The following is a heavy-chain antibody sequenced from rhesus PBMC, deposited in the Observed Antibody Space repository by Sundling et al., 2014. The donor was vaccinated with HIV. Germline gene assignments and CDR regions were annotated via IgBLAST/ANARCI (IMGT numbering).Heavy chain of an antibody. CDR2: INSGGGST. D-gene: IGHD1-38*01. V-gene: IGHV3S42*01. CDR3: ATWGDSLDV. J-gene: IGHJ5-2*02. Sequence: EVQLVETGGGLVQPGGSLKLSCAASGFTFSSYGMSWVRQAPGKGLEWVSAINSGGGSTYYADSVKGRFTISRDNSKNTLSLQMNSLRAEDTAVYYCATWGDSLDVWGRGGSGHRLL. CDR1: GFTFSSYG.